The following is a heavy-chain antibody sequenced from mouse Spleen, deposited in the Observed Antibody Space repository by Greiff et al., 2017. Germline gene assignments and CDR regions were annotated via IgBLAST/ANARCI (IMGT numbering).Heavy chain of an antibody. CDR1: GYTFTSYW. J-gene: IGHJ3*01. CDR2: INPSTGYT. CDR3: ARIAFFAY. Sequence: QVQLQQPGAELVKPGASVKLSCKASGYTFTSYWMHWVKQRPGQGLEWIGYINPSTGYTEYNQKFKDKATLTADKSSSTAYMQLSSLTSEDSAVYYCARIAFFAYWGQGTLVTVSA. V-gene: IGHV1-7*01.